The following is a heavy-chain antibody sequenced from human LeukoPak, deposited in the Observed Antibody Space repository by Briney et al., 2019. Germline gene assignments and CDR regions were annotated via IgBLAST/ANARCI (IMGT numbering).Heavy chain of an antibody. D-gene: IGHD2-15*01. V-gene: IGHV3-23*01. CDR2: LSGSGGST. Sequence: GGSLRLSCAASGFTFDTYAMSWVRQAPGKGLEWVSGLSGSGGSTYYADSVKGRFTISRDNAKNTLYLQMNSLRAEDTAVYYCAKGRCSGGSCYGRGFDYWGQGPLVTVSS. CDR1: GFTFDTYA. CDR3: AKGRCSGGSCYGRGFDY. J-gene: IGHJ4*02.